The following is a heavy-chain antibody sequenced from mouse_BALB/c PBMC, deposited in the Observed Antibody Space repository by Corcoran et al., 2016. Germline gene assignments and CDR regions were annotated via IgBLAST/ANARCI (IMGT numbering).Heavy chain of an antibody. CDR1: GYTFTEYI. Sequence: VQLQQSGAELVKPGASVKLSCKASGYTFTEYIIHWVKQRSGQGLEWIGWFYPGSGSIKYNEKFKDKATLTADKSSSTVYMELSRLTSEDSAVYFCASGAEGYWYFDVWGAGTTVTVSS. V-gene: IGHV1-62-2*01. J-gene: IGHJ1*01. CDR2: FYPGSGSI. CDR3: ASGAEGYWYFDV.